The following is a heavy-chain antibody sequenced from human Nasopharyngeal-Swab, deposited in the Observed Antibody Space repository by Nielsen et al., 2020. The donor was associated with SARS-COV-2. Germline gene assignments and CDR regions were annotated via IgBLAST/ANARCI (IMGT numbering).Heavy chain of an antibody. CDR1: GFTFNNYN. Sequence: GGSLRLSCAASGFTFNNYNFNWVRQAPGQGLEWVSSISSSSSYIYYADSAKGRFTISRDNAKNSLYLQMNSLRAEDTAVYYCARDGLDYDFWSAYFMDVWGQGTTVTVSS. V-gene: IGHV3-21*01. D-gene: IGHD3-3*01. CDR2: ISSSSSYI. J-gene: IGHJ6*02. CDR3: ARDGLDYDFWSAYFMDV.